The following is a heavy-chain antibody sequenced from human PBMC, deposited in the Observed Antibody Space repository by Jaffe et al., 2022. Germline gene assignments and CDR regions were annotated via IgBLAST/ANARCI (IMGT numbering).Heavy chain of an antibody. V-gene: IGHV5-51*01. CDR3: VRHSGQGTGDSYGYVYYFDY. CDR1: GYSFTSYW. Sequence: EVQLVQSGAEVKKPGESLKISCKGSGYSFTSYWIGWVRQMPGKGLEWMGIIYPGDSDTRYSPSFQGQVTISADKSISTAYLQWSSLKASDTAMYYCVRHSGQGTGDSYGYVYYFDYWGQGTLVTVSS. D-gene: IGHD5-18*01. J-gene: IGHJ4*02. CDR2: IYPGDSDT.